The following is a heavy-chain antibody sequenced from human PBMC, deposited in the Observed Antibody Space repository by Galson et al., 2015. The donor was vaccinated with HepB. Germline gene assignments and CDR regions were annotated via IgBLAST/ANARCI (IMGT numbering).Heavy chain of an antibody. V-gene: IGHV3-53*01. D-gene: IGHD3-10*01. CDR3: ARCGVDYYGSGSYYKRVYYYYYYMDV. J-gene: IGHJ6*03. CDR2: IYSGGST. CDR1: GFTVSSNY. Sequence: SLRLSCAASGFTVSSNYMSWVRQAPGKGLEWVSVIYSGGSTYYADSVKGRFTISRDNSKNTLYLQMNSLRAEDTAVYYCARCGVDYYGSGSYYKRVYYYYYYMDVWGKGTTVTVSS.